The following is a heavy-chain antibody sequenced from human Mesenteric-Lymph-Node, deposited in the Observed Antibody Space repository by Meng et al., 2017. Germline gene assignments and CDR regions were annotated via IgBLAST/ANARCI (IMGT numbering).Heavy chain of an antibody. CDR2: MNPNSGNT. CDR3: ARAPSSWSPYFDY. CDR1: GYTFTSYD. J-gene: IGHJ4*02. Sequence: ASVKVSCKASGYTFTSYDINWVRQATGQGLEWMGWMNPNSGNTGYAQKFQGRVTITADESTSTAYMELSSLRSEDTAVYYCARAPSSWSPYFDYWGQGTVVTVSS. D-gene: IGHD6-13*01. V-gene: IGHV1-8*03.